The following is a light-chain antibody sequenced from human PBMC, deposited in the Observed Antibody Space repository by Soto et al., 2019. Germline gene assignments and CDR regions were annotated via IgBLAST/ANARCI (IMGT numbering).Light chain of an antibody. J-gene: IGKJ5*01. CDR1: QSVSSNY. Sequence: EIVLTQSPGTLSLSPGERATVSCRASQSVSSNYLAWYQQKPGQAPRLLIYGASNRATGIPDRFSGSGSGTDFTLTISRLEPDDFAVYYCQQHGTSPITFGQGTRLEI. CDR2: GAS. V-gene: IGKV3-20*01. CDR3: QQHGTSPIT.